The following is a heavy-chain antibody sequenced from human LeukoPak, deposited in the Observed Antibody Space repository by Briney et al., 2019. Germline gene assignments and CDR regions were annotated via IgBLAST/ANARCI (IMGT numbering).Heavy chain of an antibody. CDR2: MNPNSGNT. Sequence: ASVKVSCKASGYTFSSYDVNWVRQATGQGLEWMGWMNPNSGNTGYAQKFQGRVTIIRNTSISTAYMELSSLRSEDTAVYYCARAAGGTRDYYMDVWGKGTTVTVSS. CDR3: ARAAGGTRDYYMDV. V-gene: IGHV1-8*01. J-gene: IGHJ6*03. CDR1: GYTFSSYD. D-gene: IGHD3-16*01.